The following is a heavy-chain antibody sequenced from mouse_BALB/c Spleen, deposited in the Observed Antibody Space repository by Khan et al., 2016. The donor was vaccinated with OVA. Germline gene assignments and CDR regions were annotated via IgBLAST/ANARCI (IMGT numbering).Heavy chain of an antibody. Sequence: QVQLQQPGTELVRPGASVKLSCKASGYTFTNSWINWVKQRPGQGLEWIGNIYPSDSYINNNQKFREKATLTVDKPYTTAFMHLSSPTSEDSAVYYCTRVGVDGSSFAYWGQGTLVTVSA. D-gene: IGHD2-3*01. CDR3: TRVGVDGSSFAY. CDR1: GYTFTNSW. CDR2: IYPSDSYI. J-gene: IGHJ3*01. V-gene: IGHV1-69*02.